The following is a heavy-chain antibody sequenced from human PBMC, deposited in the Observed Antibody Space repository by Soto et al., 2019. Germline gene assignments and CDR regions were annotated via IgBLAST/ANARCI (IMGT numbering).Heavy chain of an antibody. CDR3: ARSRVTMVRGVILPGVRGMDV. D-gene: IGHD3-10*01. J-gene: IGHJ6*02. Sequence: PVGSLRLSCAASGFTVSSNYMSWVRQAPGKGLEWVSVIYSGGSTYYADSVKGRFTISRDNSKNTLYLQMNSLRAEDTAVYYCARSRVTMVRGVILPGVRGMDVWGQGTTVTVSS. V-gene: IGHV3-53*01. CDR1: GFTVSSNY. CDR2: IYSGGST.